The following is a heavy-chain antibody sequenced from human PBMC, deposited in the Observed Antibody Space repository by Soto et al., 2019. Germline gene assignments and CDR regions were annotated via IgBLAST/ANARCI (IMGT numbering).Heavy chain of an antibody. D-gene: IGHD3-10*01. CDR1: GFTVSNNY. CDR3: GTQPGGGGY. Sequence: EVQLVESGGGLIQPGGSLRLSCAVSGFTVSNNYMSWVRQAPGKGLEGVSVIYSGGYTAYGDSVKGRFTISRDNSKNTLSLQSNTLGTGPPAVFSWGTQPGGGGYWGQGTLVTVSS. V-gene: IGHV3-53*01. J-gene: IGHJ4*02. CDR2: IYSGGYT.